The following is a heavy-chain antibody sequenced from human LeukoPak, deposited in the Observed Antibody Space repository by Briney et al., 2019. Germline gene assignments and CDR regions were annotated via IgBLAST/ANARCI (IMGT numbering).Heavy chain of an antibody. Sequence: GGSLRLSCSVSGFSFSSYVLHWVRQAPGKGLESVSGISQNGDNTYYADSVKGRFTISKDNSENTLYLQMNSLRPEDTAVYHCMNPNHYGSGRWGQGTLVTVSS. V-gene: IGHV3-64D*06. CDR1: GFSFSSYV. CDR3: MNPNHYGSGR. D-gene: IGHD3-10*01. J-gene: IGHJ4*02. CDR2: ISQNGDNT.